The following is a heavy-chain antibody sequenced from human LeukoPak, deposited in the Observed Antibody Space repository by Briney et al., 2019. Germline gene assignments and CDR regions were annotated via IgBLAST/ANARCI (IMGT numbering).Heavy chain of an antibody. D-gene: IGHD3-10*01. CDR3: AKDPGTMVRGVYRPGDY. Sequence: GGSLRLSCAASGFTFSSYAMSWVRQAPGKGLEWVSAISGSGGSTYYADSVKGRSTISRDNSKNTLYLQMNSLRAEDTAVYYCAKDPGTMVRGVYRPGDYWGQGTLVTVSS. CDR2: ISGSGGST. CDR1: GFTFSSYA. V-gene: IGHV3-23*01. J-gene: IGHJ4*02.